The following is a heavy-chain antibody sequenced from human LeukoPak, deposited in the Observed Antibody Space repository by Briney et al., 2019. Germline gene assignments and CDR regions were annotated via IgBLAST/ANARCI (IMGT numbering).Heavy chain of an antibody. D-gene: IGHD6-13*01. CDR2: IYTSGST. V-gene: IGHV4-4*07. Sequence: SETLSLTCTVSGGSISSYYWSWIRQPAGKGLEWIGRIYTSGSTNYNPSLKSRVTMSVDTSKNQFSLKLSSVTAADTAVYYCARDAEPYSSSWYYFDYWGQGTLVTVSS. J-gene: IGHJ4*02. CDR3: ARDAEPYSSSWYYFDY. CDR1: GGSISSYY.